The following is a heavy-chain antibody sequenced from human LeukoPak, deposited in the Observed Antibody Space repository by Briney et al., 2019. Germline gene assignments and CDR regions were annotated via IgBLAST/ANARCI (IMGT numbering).Heavy chain of an antibody. Sequence: SETLSLTCTVSGGSISSSSYYWGWIRQPPGKGLEWIGSIYYSGSTYYNPSLKSRVTISVDTSKNQFSLKLSSVTAADTAVYYCAGTPGLLLWWSYWGQGTLVTVSS. CDR1: GGSISSSSYY. J-gene: IGHJ4*02. CDR3: AGTPGLLLWWSY. CDR2: IYYSGST. D-gene: IGHD2-21*01. V-gene: IGHV4-39*07.